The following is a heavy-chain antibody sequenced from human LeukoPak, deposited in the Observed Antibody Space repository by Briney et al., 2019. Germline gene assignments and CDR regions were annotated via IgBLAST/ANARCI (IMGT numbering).Heavy chain of an antibody. D-gene: IGHD6-13*01. CDR1: GASMSSYF. CDR2: IYSSGNT. V-gene: IGHV4-4*07. CDR3: ARGGPYSGRWYYFDH. J-gene: IGHJ4*02. Sequence: PSETLSLTCTVSGASMSSYFWSWIRQPAGKGLEWIGRIYSSGNTNYNPSLKSRVTMSVDTSKNQFSLMLTSVTAADTAFYYCARGGPYSGRWYYFDHWGQGILVTVSS.